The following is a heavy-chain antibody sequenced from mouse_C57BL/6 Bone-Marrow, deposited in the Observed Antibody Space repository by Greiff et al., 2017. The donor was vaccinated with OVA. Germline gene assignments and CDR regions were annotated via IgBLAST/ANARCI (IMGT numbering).Heavy chain of an antibody. CDR3: ARSALITTVVALKN. V-gene: IGHV1-64*01. Sequence: QVQLQQPGAELVKPGASVKLSCKASGYTFTSYWMHWVKQRPGQGLEWIGMIHPNSGSTNYNEKFKSKATLTVDKSSSPAYMQLSSLASEDSAVYYCARSALITTVVALKNWGQGTTLTVSS. CDR1: GYTFTSYW. CDR2: IHPNSGST. J-gene: IGHJ2*01. D-gene: IGHD1-1*01.